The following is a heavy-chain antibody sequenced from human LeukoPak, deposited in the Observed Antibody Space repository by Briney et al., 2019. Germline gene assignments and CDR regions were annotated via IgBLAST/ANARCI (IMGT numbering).Heavy chain of an antibody. V-gene: IGHV3-30-3*01. CDR2: ISYDGSNK. CDR1: GFTFSSYA. Sequence: GGSLRLSCAASGFTFSSYAMHGVRQAPGKGLEWVAVISYDGSNKYYADSVKGRFTISRDKSKNTLYLQMNILRAEDTAVYYCAREACPYRLCYYDSSGYSLNYYFDYGGQGTLVTVSS. J-gene: IGHJ4*02. D-gene: IGHD3-22*01. CDR3: AREACPYRLCYYDSSGYSLNYYFDY.